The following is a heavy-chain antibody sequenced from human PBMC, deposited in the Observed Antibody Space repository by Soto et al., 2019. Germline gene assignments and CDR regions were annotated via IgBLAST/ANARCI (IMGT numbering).Heavy chain of an antibody. J-gene: IGHJ3*02. CDR2: INAGNGNT. V-gene: IGHV1-3*01. CDR1: GYSFTAYA. Sequence: ASVKVSCKASGYSFTAYAMHWVRQAPGQRPEWMGWINAGNGNTKYSQKLQGRITFSRDTSASTVYMELSSLRFEDRAVYYCARAAFCSSSTCSDAFDISGQGTMVTVSS. CDR3: ARAAFCSSSTCSDAFDI. D-gene: IGHD2-2*01.